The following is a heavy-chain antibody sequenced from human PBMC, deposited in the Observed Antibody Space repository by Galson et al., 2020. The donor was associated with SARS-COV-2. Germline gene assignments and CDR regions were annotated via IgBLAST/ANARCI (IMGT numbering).Heavy chain of an antibody. D-gene: IGHD1-26*01. CDR1: GGSISSYY. CDR2: IYYSGST. V-gene: IGHV4-59*13. CDR3: ARRSYYGYNWFDP. J-gene: IGHJ5*02. Sequence: SETLSLTCTVSGGSISSYYWSWIRQPPGKGLEWIGYIYYSGSTNYNPSLKSRVTISVDTSKNQFSLKLSSVTAADTAVYYCARRSYYGYNWFDPWGQGTLVTVSS.